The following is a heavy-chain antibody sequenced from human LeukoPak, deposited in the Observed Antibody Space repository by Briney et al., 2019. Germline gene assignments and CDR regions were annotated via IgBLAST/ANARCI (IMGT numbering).Heavy chain of an antibody. V-gene: IGHV4-34*01. D-gene: IGHD2-2*01. Sequence: PSETLSLTCAVYGGSFSGYYWNWIRQPPGKGPEWIGEINHSGGTNYNPSLKSRVTVSVDTSKNQFSLQLNSVTAADTAVYYCQLITPKHFYYYYMDVWGKGTTVTVSS. CDR1: GGSFSGYY. J-gene: IGHJ6*03. CDR2: INHSGGT. CDR3: QLITPKHFYYYYMDV.